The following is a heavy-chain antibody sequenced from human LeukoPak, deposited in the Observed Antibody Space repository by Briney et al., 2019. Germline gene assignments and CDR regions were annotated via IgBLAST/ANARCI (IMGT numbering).Heavy chain of an antibody. J-gene: IGHJ4*02. D-gene: IGHD1-26*01. V-gene: IGHV3-21*04. CDR1: AFSLNAYN. CDR2: ISYTGTYI. Sequence: PGGSLRLSCAASAFSLNAYNMNWVRQAPGKGLEWVPSISYTGTYIYYADSVKGRLTISRDNAQNSLYLQMNSLRAEDTAIYYCVRDRGTYRPIDYWGQGTLVTVSS. CDR3: VRDRGTYRPIDY.